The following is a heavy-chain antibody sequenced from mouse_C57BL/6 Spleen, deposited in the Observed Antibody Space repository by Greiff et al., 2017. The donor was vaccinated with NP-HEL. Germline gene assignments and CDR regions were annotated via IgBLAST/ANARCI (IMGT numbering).Heavy chain of an antibody. CDR3: TKEDGNYLYAMDY. V-gene: IGHV6-3*01. CDR2: IRLKSDNYAT. CDR1: GFTFSNYW. Sequence: EVMLVESGGGLVQPGGSMKLSCVASGFTFSNYWMNWVRQSPEKGLEWVAQIRLKSDNYATHYAESVKGRFTISRDDSKSSVYLQMNNLRAEDTGIYYCTKEDGNYLYAMDYWGQGTSVTVSS. D-gene: IGHD2-1*01. J-gene: IGHJ4*01.